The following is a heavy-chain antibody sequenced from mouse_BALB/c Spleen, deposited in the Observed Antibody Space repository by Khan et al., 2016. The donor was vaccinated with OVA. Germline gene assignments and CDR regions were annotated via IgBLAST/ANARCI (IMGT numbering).Heavy chain of an antibody. J-gene: IGHJ4*01. CDR2: ISYGGST. V-gene: IGHV3-2*02. CDR1: GYSITSDYA. Sequence: VQLKESGPGLVKPSQSLSLTCTVTGYSITSDYAWDWIRQFPGNKLEWMGYISYGGSTSYNPSLKSRISITRDTSKNQFFLQLNSVTTEDTATYSCARKNYYGYAMDYWGQGTSVTVSS. D-gene: IGHD1-1*01. CDR3: ARKNYYGYAMDY.